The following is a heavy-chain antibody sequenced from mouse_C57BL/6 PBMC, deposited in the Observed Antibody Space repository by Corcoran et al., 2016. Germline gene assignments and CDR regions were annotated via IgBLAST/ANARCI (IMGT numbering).Heavy chain of an antibody. J-gene: IGHJ4*01. V-gene: IGHV1-81*01. CDR3: TSRLPDAMDY. D-gene: IGHD6-1*01. CDR1: GYTFTSYG. Sequence: QVQLQQSGAEVARPGASVKLSCKASGYTFTSYGISWVKQRTGQGLEWIGEIYPRIGNTYYNEKFKGKATLTADKSSSAAYMELSSLTSEDSAVYFCTSRLPDAMDYLGQGTSVIVSS. CDR2: IYPRIGNT.